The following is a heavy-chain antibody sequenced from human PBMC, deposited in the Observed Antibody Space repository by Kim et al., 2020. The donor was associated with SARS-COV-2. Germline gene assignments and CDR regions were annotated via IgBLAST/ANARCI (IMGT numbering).Heavy chain of an antibody. V-gene: IGHV4-34*01. CDR1: GGSFSGYY. D-gene: IGHD6-19*01. CDR3: ARGVAGVGTTDY. Sequence: SETLSLPCAVYGGSFSGYYWSWIRQPPGKGLEWIGEINHSGSTNYNPSLKSRVTISVDTSKNQFSLKLSSVTAADTAVYYCARGVAGVGTTDYWGQGTLV. CDR2: INHSGST. J-gene: IGHJ4*02.